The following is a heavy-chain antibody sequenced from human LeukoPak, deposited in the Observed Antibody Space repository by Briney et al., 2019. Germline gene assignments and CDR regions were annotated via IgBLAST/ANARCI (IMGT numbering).Heavy chain of an antibody. D-gene: IGHD3-3*01. CDR3: ARYDFWSGYPYYGMDV. J-gene: IGHJ6*02. CDR1: GFTFSDYY. CDR2: ISSSGSTI. V-gene: IGHV3-11*01. Sequence: NPGGSLRLSCAASGFTFSDYYMSWIRQAPGKGLEWVSYISSSGSTIYYADSVKGRFTISRDNAKNSLYLQMNSLRAEDTAVYYCARYDFWSGYPYYGMDVWGQGTTVTVSS.